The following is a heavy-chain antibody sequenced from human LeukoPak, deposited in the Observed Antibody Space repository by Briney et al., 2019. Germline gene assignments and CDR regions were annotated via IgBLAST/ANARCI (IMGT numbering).Heavy chain of an antibody. CDR3: ARGKLGSFDI. D-gene: IGHD3-10*01. J-gene: IGHJ3*02. V-gene: IGHV3-33*01. CDR2: IWYDESNK. CDR1: GFAFGNYD. Sequence: GGSLRLSCAASGFAFGNYDMHWVRQAPGKGLEWVALIWYDESNKYYADSVKGRFTISRDNSKNTLYLQMNSLRVEDTAVYYCARGKLGSFDIWGQGTLVTVSS.